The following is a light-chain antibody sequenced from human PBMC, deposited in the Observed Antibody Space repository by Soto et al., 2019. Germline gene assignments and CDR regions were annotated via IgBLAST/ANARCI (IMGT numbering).Light chain of an antibody. V-gene: IGKV3-11*01. J-gene: IGKJ1*01. CDR2: VAS. CDR1: QSVSSY. CDR3: QQCVSSPCP. Sequence: TLSPGARATLSCIASQSVSSYLAWYQQKPGHAPRLLIYVASTRATGIPARFSGSGSGTDFPLTISRLEPEDFAVYYCQQCVSSPCPFGQGTKVDIK.